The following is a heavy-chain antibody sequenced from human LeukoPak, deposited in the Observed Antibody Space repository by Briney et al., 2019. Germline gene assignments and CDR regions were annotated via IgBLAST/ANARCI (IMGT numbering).Heavy chain of an antibody. CDR2: IKQDGSER. Sequence: GGSLRLSCAASGFTFSNYWMTWVRQAPGKGLEWVANIKQDGSERDYVDSVKGRFTITRDDAKNSLYLQMNSLRAEDTAVYYCARGITMANWGQGTLVTVSS. J-gene: IGHJ4*02. D-gene: IGHD3-10*01. CDR3: ARGITMAN. CDR1: GFTFSNYW. V-gene: IGHV3-7*04.